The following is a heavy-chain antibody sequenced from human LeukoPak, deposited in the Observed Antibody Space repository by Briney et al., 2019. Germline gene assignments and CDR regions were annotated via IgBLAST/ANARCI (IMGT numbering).Heavy chain of an antibody. Sequence: SQTLSLTCAVSGGSISSGGYSWSWIRQPPGKGLEWIGYIYHSGSTYYNPSLKSRVTISVDRSKNQFSLKLSSVTAADTAVYYCARVKLSGLPFDYWGQGTLVTVSS. CDR3: ARVKLSGLPFDY. CDR2: IYHSGST. V-gene: IGHV4-30-2*01. CDR1: GGSISSGGYS. D-gene: IGHD5-12*01. J-gene: IGHJ4*02.